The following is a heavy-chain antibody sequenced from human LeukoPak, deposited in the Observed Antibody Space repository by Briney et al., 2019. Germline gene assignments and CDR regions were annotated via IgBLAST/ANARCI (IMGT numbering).Heavy chain of an antibody. J-gene: IGHJ4*02. CDR1: GFTFSNAW. V-gene: IGHV3-23*01. D-gene: IGHD3-3*01. CDR2: ISASGSAT. Sequence: GSLRLSCATSGFTFSNAWMNWVRQAPGKGLEWVAAISASGSATSYADSVRGRFTISRDNSKSTTYLQMNSLRAEDTAVFYCAKDPYLRDFWSGYFDYWGQGIPVTVSS. CDR3: AKDPYLRDFWSGYFDY.